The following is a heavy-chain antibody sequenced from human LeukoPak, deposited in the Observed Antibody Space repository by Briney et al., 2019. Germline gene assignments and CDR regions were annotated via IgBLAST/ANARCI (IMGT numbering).Heavy chain of an antibody. CDR3: ARVHCSSTSCYYYYGMDV. J-gene: IGHJ6*02. V-gene: IGHV7-4-1*02. CDR2: INTNTGNP. CDR1: GYTFTSYA. D-gene: IGHD2-2*01. Sequence: GASVKVSCKASGYTFTSYAMNWVRQAPGQGLEWMGWINTNTGNPTYAQGFTGRFVFFLDTSVSTAYLQISSLKAEDTAVYYCARVHCSSTSCYYYYGMDVWGQGTTVTVSS.